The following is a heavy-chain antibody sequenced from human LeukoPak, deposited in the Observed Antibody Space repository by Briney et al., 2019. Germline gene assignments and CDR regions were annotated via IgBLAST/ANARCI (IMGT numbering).Heavy chain of an antibody. CDR3: AKAVAAAGRFGFDP. V-gene: IGHV4-59*01. CDR2: IYNSGST. Sequence: SETLSLTCTVSGGSISTYYWSWIRQPPGKGLEWVGYIYNSGSTNYNPSLQSRVTISVDTFKNQFSLRLTSVTAADTAVYYCAKAVAAAGRFGFDPWGQGTLVTVSS. D-gene: IGHD6-13*01. J-gene: IGHJ5*02. CDR1: GGSISTYY.